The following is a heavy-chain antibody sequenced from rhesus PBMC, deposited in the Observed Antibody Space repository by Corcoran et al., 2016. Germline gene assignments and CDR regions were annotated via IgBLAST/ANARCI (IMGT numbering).Heavy chain of an antibody. D-gene: IGHD6-31*01. Sequence: QVQLQESGPAVVKPSETLSLTCAVSGGSISSSNWWSWIRQSPGKGLEWLGGIYGRGGRPHYTPSLKVGVTISRETSKTQFSLKRSSVTAADTAVYYCAGHAPYSSGWYVEGPFDYWGQGVLVTVSS. V-gene: IGHV4-93*02. J-gene: IGHJ4*01. CDR3: AGHAPYSSGWYVEGPFDY. CDR1: GGSISSSNW. CDR2: IYGRGGRP.